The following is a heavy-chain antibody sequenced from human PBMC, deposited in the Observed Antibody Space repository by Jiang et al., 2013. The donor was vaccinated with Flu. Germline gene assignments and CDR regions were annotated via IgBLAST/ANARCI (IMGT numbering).Heavy chain of an antibody. CDR3: ARYSGSSSAGWFDP. CDR2: ISYSGST. CDR1: GGSISSYH. V-gene: IGHV4-59*08. J-gene: IGHJ5*02. D-gene: IGHD1-26*01. Sequence: TLSLTCTVSGGSISSYHWSWIRQPPGKGLEWIGYISYSGSTDYNSSLKSRVTISVDTSKNQFSLKLTSVTAADTAMYYCARYSGSSSAGWFDPWGQGTLVTVSS.